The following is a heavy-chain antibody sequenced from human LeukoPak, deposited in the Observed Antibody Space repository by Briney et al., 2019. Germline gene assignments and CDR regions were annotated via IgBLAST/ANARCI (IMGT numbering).Heavy chain of an antibody. CDR3: ARADEHWFDP. V-gene: IGHV4-34*01. Sequence: SETLSLTCAVYGGSFSGYYWSWIRQPPGKGLEWIGEINHSGSTNYNPSLKSRVTISVDTSKNQFSLKLSSVTAADTAVYYCARADEHWFDPWGQGTQVTVSS. CDR2: INHSGST. J-gene: IGHJ5*02. CDR1: GGSFSGYY.